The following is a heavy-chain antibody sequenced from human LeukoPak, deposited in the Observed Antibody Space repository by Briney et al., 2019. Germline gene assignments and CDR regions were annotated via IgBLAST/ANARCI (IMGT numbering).Heavy chain of an antibody. CDR2: ISASGIT. CDR3: ARNSYDYGDYGGGWFDP. Sequence: SQTLSLTCTVSGGSISSGTYYWSWIRQPAEKGLEWIGRISASGITNYNPSLKSRITISVDTSKNQFSLQLTSVTAADTAVYYCARNSYDYGDYGGGWFDPWGQGTLVTVSS. D-gene: IGHD4-17*01. V-gene: IGHV4-61*02. J-gene: IGHJ5*02. CDR1: GGSISSGTYY.